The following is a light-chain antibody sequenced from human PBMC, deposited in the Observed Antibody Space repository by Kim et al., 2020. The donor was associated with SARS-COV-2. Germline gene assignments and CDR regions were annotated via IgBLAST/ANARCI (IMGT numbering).Light chain of an antibody. CDR1: QCVVCPS. CDR2: SAA. Sequence: PPGERAPPSCRAGQCVVCPSFAWSTHKPGQAPRLPISSAATRPTGIPERFSGSVSVTDFTLTLSRLEPQDFAVYYCQKYGSSPLTFGPRTKVDIK. V-gene: IGKV3-20*01. J-gene: IGKJ3*01. CDR3: QKYGSSPLT.